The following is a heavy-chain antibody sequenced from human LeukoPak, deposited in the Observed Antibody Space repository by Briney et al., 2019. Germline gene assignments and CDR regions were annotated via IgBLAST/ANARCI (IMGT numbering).Heavy chain of an antibody. CDR3: AKGVGYNWFDP. J-gene: IGHJ5*02. CDR1: VFTFSSYA. Sequence: GGSLRLSCADPVFTFSSYAMSAVRQAPGKGLEGVSTISGSGGSTYYADSVKGRFTISRDNSKNTLFMQMNSLRADDTAVYYCAKGVGYNWFDPWGQGTLVTVSS. D-gene: IGHD2-15*01. CDR2: ISGSGGST. V-gene: IGHV3-23*01.